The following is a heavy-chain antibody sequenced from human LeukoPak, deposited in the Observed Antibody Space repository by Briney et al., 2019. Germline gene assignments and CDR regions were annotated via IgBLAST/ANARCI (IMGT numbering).Heavy chain of an antibody. V-gene: IGHV3-7*03. D-gene: IGHD2-15*01. Sequence: GGSLRLSCAASGFTFSSYWMTWVRQAPGKRLEWVASIKQDGSEKYYVDSVKGRFTISRDNAENSLYLQMHSLRAEDTAVYYCARDGGYCSGGTCYSTHWGQGTLVIVSS. CDR1: GFTFSSYW. J-gene: IGHJ4*02. CDR3: ARDGGYCSGGTCYSTH. CDR2: IKQDGSEK.